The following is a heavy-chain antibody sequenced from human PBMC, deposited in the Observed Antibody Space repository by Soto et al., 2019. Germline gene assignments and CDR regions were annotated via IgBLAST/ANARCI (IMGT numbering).Heavy chain of an antibody. D-gene: IGHD2-8*01. J-gene: IGHJ4*02. Sequence: QLQLQESGSGLVKPSQTLSLTCAVSGGSISSGGYSWSWIRQPPGKGLEWIGYIYHSGSTYYNPSLKSRVTISVDRSKNQYSLKLSSVTAADTAVYYCARDRCTNGVCEDYWGQGTLVTVSS. CDR3: ARDRCTNGVCEDY. CDR2: IYHSGST. CDR1: GGSISSGGYS. V-gene: IGHV4-30-2*01.